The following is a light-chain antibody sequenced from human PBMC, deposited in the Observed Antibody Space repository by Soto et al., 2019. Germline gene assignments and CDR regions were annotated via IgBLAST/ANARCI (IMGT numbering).Light chain of an antibody. V-gene: IGKV3-20*01. Sequence: EIVLTQSPGTLSLSPGERATLSCRASQSVSSSYLAWYQQKPGQPPRLLIYGASSRATGIPDRFSGSGSGTDFTLTISRLEPEDFAGYYCQQYGSSQTFGQGTKVEIK. J-gene: IGKJ1*01. CDR1: QSVSSSY. CDR2: GAS. CDR3: QQYGSSQT.